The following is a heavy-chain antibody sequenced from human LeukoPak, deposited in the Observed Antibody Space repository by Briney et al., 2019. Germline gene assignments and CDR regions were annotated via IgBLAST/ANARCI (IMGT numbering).Heavy chain of an antibody. J-gene: IGHJ5*02. Sequence: GESLKISCKGSGYSFTSYWIGWVRQMPGKGLEWMGIIYPGDSDTRYSPSFQGQVTISADKPISTAYLQWSSLKASDTAMYYWARQSKEYSSSSKFDPWGQGTLVTVSS. CDR2: IYPGDSDT. CDR1: GYSFTSYW. CDR3: ARQSKEYSSSSKFDP. V-gene: IGHV5-51*01. D-gene: IGHD6-13*01.